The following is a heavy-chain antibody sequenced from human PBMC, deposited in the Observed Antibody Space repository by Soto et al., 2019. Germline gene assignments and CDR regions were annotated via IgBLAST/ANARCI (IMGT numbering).Heavy chain of an antibody. CDR3: ARGIRADY. CDR1: GGSIISYD. V-gene: IGHV4-59*12. Sequence: TLRLSCTVSGGSIISYDGSWIRQPPGKGLEWIGYIYYSGSTNYNPSLKSRVTISVDTSKNQFSLKLSSVTAADTAVYYCARGIRADYWGQGTLVTVSS. CDR2: IYYSGST. D-gene: IGHD1-20*01. J-gene: IGHJ4*02.